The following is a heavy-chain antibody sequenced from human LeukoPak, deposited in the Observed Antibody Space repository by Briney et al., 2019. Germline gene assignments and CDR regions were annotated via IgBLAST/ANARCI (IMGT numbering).Heavy chain of an antibody. CDR1: GGSISSSSYY. CDR3: ARHVDTMVRGAHFDY. Sequence: PSETLSLTCTVSGGSISSSSYYWGWIRQPPGKGLEWIGSIYYSGSTYYNPPLKSRVTISVDTSKNQFSLRLSSVTAADTAVYYCARHVDTMVRGAHFDYWGQGTLVTVSS. V-gene: IGHV4-39*01. CDR2: IYYSGST. D-gene: IGHD3-10*01. J-gene: IGHJ4*02.